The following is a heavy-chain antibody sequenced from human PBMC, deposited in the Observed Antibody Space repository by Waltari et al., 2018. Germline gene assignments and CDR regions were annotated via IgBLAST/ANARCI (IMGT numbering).Heavy chain of an antibody. Sequence: QVQLQESGPGLVKPSETLSLPCTVSGGSISSYYWSWIRQPPGKGLEWIGYIYYSGSTNYNPSLKSRVTISVDTSKNQFSLKLSSVTAADTAVYYCARERITAGLDPWGQGTLVTVSS. V-gene: IGHV4-59*01. CDR3: ARERITAGLDP. CDR2: IYYSGST. J-gene: IGHJ5*02. D-gene: IGHD3-10*01. CDR1: GGSISSYY.